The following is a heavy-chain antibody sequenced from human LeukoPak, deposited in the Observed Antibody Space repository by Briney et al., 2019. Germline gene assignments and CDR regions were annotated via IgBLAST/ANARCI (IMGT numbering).Heavy chain of an antibody. CDR1: GDSFSSYY. CDR2: LHYSGST. J-gene: IGHJ4*02. Sequence: SETLSLTCTVSGDSFSSYYWSWIRQPPGRGLEWIGYLHYSGSTNDNPSLKSRVTISVDTSKNQFSLNLISVTAADTAVYYCARHGTSRGGGYYFDYWGQGTLVTVSS. CDR3: ARHGTSRGGGYYFDY. D-gene: IGHD2-8*01. V-gene: IGHV4-59*08.